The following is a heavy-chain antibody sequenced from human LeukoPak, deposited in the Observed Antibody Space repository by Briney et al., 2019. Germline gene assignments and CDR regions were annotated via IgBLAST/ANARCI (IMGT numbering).Heavy chain of an antibody. CDR3: ARLEDKDGRIRSYWFDP. J-gene: IGHJ5*02. CDR2: IYYSGST. D-gene: IGHD3-3*02. CDR1: GGSISSYY. Sequence: SETLSLTCTVSGGSISSYYWSWIRQPPGKGLEWIGYIYYSGSTNYNPSLKSRVTISVDTSKNRFSLKLSSVTAADTAVYYCARLEDKDGRIRSYWFDPWGQGTLVTVSS. V-gene: IGHV4-59*08.